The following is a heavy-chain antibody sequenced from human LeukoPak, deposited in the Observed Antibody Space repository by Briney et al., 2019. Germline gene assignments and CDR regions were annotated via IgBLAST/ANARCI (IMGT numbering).Heavy chain of an antibody. CDR3: ARAGYYYYYYMDV. J-gene: IGHJ6*03. D-gene: IGHD3-10*01. Sequence: PSETLSLTCAVSGYSISSGYYWSWIRQPPGKGLEWIGYIYYSGSTNYNPSLKSRVTISVDTSKNQFSLKLSSVTAADTAMYYCARAGYYYYYYMDVWGKGTTVTVSS. CDR1: GYSISSGYY. CDR2: IYYSGST. V-gene: IGHV4-61*01.